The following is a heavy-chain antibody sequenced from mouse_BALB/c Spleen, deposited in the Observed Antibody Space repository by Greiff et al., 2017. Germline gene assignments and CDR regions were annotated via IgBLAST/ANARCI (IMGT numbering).Heavy chain of an antibody. CDR3: ARGDYYGYVGFDY. D-gene: IGHD1-2*01. V-gene: IGHV5-4*02. Sequence: EVQLVESGGGLVKPGGSLKLSCAASGFTFSDYYMYWVRQTPEKRLEWVATISDGGSYTYYPDSVKGRFTISRDNAKNNLYLQMSSLKSEDTAMYYCARGDYYGYVGFDYWGQGTTLTVSS. J-gene: IGHJ2*01. CDR1: GFTFSDYY. CDR2: ISDGGSYT.